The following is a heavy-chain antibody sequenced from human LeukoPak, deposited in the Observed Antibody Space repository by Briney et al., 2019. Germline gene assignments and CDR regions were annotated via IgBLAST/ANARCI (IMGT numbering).Heavy chain of an antibody. V-gene: IGHV3-48*03. J-gene: IGHJ5*02. CDR2: ISSSGTTI. Sequence: GGALALSCAASGLNFSSYEMNWVRPPPGEGLEWLAYISSSGTTIYYASSVKGRFTISRDNAKNSSYLQRNMLRAENTAVYYGARSWLAVGCPESWGQGTPVTVSS. CDR1: GLNFSSYE. CDR3: ARSWLAVGCPES. D-gene: IGHD6-19*01.